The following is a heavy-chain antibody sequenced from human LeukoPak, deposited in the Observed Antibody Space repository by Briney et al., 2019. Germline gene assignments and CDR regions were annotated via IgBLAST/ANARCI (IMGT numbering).Heavy chain of an antibody. Sequence: PSETLSLTCTVSGGSISSSSYYWGWIRQPPGKGLEWIGSIYYSGSTYYNPSLKSRVTISVDTSKNQFSLKLSSVTAADTAVYYCASPTVTTSGLAFDIWGQGTMVTVSS. D-gene: IGHD4-17*01. V-gene: IGHV4-39*01. CDR2: IYYSGST. J-gene: IGHJ3*02. CDR1: GGSISSSSYY. CDR3: ASPTVTTSGLAFDI.